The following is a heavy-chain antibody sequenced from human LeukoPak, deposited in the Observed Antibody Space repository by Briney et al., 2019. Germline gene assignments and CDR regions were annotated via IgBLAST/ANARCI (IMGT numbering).Heavy chain of an antibody. CDR3: ARVPHCGSPTCPNRGAFDI. D-gene: IGHD2-2*01. Sequence: QPGGSLRLSCAASGFTISNYWMHWVRQGPGKGLVWVSRIDTDGSSTNYADSVKGRFTISRDYAKNTLHLQMNSLRAEDTAVYFCARVPHCGSPTCPNRGAFDIWGQGTMVIVSS. V-gene: IGHV3-74*01. CDR1: GFTISNYW. J-gene: IGHJ3*02. CDR2: IDTDGSST.